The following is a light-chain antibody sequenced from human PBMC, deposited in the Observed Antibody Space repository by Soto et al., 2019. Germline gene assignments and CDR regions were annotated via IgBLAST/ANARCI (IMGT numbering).Light chain of an antibody. Sequence: IQLPQSPSSLSASVGDRVTITCRASQGISSYLAWYQQKPGKAPKLLIYAASTLQSGVPSRFSGSGSGADFTLPISSLQPEDFATYYCQQLNSYPSFGPGTKVDIK. CDR3: QQLNSYPS. CDR1: QGISSY. CDR2: AAS. V-gene: IGKV1-9*01. J-gene: IGKJ3*01.